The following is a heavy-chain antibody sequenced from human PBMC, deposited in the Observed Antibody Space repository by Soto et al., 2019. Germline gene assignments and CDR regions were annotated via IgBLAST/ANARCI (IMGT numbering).Heavy chain of an antibody. CDR3: ARDLSAYDLPAY. D-gene: IGHD5-12*01. CDR2: IIPILGIA. J-gene: IGHJ4*02. Sequence: QVQLVQSGAEVKKPGSSVKVSCKASGGTFSSYTISWVRQAPGQGLEWMGRIIPILGIANYAQKFQGRVTITADKSTSTAYMELSSLRSEDTAMYYCARDLSAYDLPAYWGQGTLVNVSS. V-gene: IGHV1-69*08. CDR1: GGTFSSYT.